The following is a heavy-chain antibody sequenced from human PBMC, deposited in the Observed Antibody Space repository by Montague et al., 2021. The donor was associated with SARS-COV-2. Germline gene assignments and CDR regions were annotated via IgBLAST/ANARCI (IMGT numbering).Heavy chain of an antibody. CDR1: GGSFSGYY. CDR2: INHSGST. D-gene: IGHD4-17*01. J-gene: IGHJ6*02. CDR3: ARGPITVTTIYYYYGMDV. Sequence: SETLSLTCAVYGGSFSGYYWSWIRQPPGKGLEWIGEINHSGSTNYNPSLKSRVTISVDTSKNQFSLKLSSVTAADTAVYYCARGPITVTTIYYYYGMDVWGQGTTVTGSS. V-gene: IGHV4-34*01.